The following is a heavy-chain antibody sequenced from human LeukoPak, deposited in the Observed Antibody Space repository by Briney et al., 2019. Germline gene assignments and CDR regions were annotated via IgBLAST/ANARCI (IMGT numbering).Heavy chain of an antibody. V-gene: IGHV3-33*08. CDR2: IWYDGSNK. J-gene: IGHJ4*02. Sequence: GGSLRLSCAASGFTFSSYAMSWVRQAPGKGLEWVAVIWYDGSNKYYADSVKGRFTISRDNSKNTLYLQMNSLRAEDTAVYYCARDHSSGWYSDYFDYWGQGTLVTVSS. D-gene: IGHD6-19*01. CDR1: GFTFSSYA. CDR3: ARDHSSGWYSDYFDY.